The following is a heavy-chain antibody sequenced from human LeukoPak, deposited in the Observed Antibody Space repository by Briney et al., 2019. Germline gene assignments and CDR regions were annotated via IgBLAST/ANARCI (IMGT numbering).Heavy chain of an antibody. D-gene: IGHD2-2*02. CDR2: IYYSGST. Sequence: SETLSLTCTVSGGSISSSSYYWGWIRQPPGKGLEWIGYIYYSGSTNYNPSLKSRVTISVDTSKNQFSLRLSSVTAADTAVYYCARGIRYCSSTSCYRRFNWFDPWGQGTLVTVSS. J-gene: IGHJ5*02. CDR3: ARGIRYCSSTSCYRRFNWFDP. V-gene: IGHV4-61*05. CDR1: GGSISSSSYY.